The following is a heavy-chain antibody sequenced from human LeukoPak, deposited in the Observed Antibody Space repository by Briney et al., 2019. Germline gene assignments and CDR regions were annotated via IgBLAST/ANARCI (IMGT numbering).Heavy chain of an antibody. CDR2: INPNSGGT. V-gene: IGHV1-2*02. CDR3: AISRQLWSPFHY. CDR1: GYTFTGYY. J-gene: IGHJ4*02. D-gene: IGHD5-18*01. Sequence: GASVKVSCKASGYTFTGYYMHWVRQAPGQGLEWIGWINPNSGGTNYAQKFQGRVTMTRDTSISTAYMELSRLRSDDTAVYYCAISRQLWSPFHYWGQGTLVTVSS.